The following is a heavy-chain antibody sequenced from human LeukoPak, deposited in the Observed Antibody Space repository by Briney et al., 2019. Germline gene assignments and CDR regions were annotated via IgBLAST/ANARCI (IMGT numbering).Heavy chain of an antibody. D-gene: IGHD6-13*01. J-gene: IGHJ4*02. Sequence: SLRLSCAASGFTFDDYAMHWVRQAPAKGLEWGSGIRWHSGSIGYAASVKGRFTISRDNAKNSLYLQMNTLRAEDTAVYYCATVAAAGFGDYWGQGTLVTVSS. CDR1: GFTFDDYA. V-gene: IGHV3-9*01. CDR2: IRWHSGSI. CDR3: ATVAAAGFGDY.